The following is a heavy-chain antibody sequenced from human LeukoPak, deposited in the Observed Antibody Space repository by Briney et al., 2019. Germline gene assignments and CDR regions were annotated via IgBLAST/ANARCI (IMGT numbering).Heavy chain of an antibody. CDR1: GGSISSYY. Sequence: SETLSLTCTVSGGSISSYYWSWIRQPAGKGLEWIGRIYTSGSTNYNPSLKSRVTISVDTSKNQFSLKLSSVTAADTAVYYCARDCLFRSSQDYWGQGTLVTVSS. D-gene: IGHD1-26*01. CDR3: ARDCLFRSSQDY. CDR2: IYTSGST. J-gene: IGHJ4*02. V-gene: IGHV4-4*07.